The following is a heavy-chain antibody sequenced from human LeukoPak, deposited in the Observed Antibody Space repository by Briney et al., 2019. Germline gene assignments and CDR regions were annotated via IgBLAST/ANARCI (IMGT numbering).Heavy chain of an antibody. V-gene: IGHV4-59*08. D-gene: IGHD2/OR15-2a*01. CDR2: IYHTGNS. CDR1: GGSVSSDY. CDR3: ARHPFSSPLDY. J-gene: IGHJ4*02. Sequence: SETLSLTCTVSGGSVSSDYWSWIRQPPGKGLEWIGYIYHTGNSDYNPSLKSRATISLDTSKNQFSLKLTSVIAADTAVYFCARHPFSSPLDYWAQGTLVTVFS.